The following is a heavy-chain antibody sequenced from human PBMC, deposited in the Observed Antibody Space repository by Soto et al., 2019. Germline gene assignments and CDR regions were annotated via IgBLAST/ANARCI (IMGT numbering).Heavy chain of an antibody. J-gene: IGHJ4*02. D-gene: IGHD2-15*01. Sequence: EVQLVESGGGLVEPGGSLRLSCVVSGFTFSNAWMRWVRQAPGKGLEWVGRIKSKADGGTPEYAASVEGRFTISRDDSKNTLYLQLDGLKTEDTAVYYCSTGLRWTSTDDYWVQGTLVTVSS. CDR2: IKSKADGGTP. CDR1: GFTFSNAW. V-gene: IGHV3-15*01. CDR3: STGLRWTSTDDY.